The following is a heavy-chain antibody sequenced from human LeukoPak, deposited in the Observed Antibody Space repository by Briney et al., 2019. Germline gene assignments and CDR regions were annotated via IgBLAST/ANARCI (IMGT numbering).Heavy chain of an antibody. CDR3: ARDTSSSWYVGIFQH. V-gene: IGHV1-18*01. J-gene: IGHJ1*01. CDR1: GYTFTSYG. D-gene: IGHD6-13*01. Sequence: ASVKVSCKASGYTFTSYGISWVRQAPGQRLEWMGWISAYNGNTNYAQKLQGRVTMTTDTSTSTAYMELRSLRSDDTAVYYCARDTSSSWYVGIFQHWGQGTLVTVSS. CDR2: ISAYNGNT.